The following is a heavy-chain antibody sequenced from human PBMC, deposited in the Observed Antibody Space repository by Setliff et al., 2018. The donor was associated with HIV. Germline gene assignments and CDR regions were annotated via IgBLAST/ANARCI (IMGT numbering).Heavy chain of an antibody. D-gene: IGHD1-26*01. CDR3: ARGHGVYSGSYLAVYFDY. CDR2: IRHSGNT. Sequence: TLSLTCVVNGESFRGHFWTWIRQTPGKGLQWIGEIRHSGNTNYNPSLKSRLTMSVDTSKSQFSLRLESMTAADTAMYYCARGHGVYSGSYLAVYFDYWGQGTLVTVSS. CDR1: GESFRGHF. J-gene: IGHJ4*02. V-gene: IGHV4-34*01.